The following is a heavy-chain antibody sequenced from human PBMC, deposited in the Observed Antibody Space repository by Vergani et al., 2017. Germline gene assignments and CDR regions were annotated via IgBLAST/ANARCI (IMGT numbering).Heavy chain of an antibody. Sequence: QVQLVQSGAEVKKPGASVKVSCKVSGYTLTELSMHWVRQAPGKGLEWMGGFDPEDGETIYAQKFQGRVTMTRDTSTSTVYMELSSLRSEDTAVYYCARFSAVAGTEWGQGTLVTVSS. D-gene: IGHD6-19*01. CDR2: FDPEDGET. J-gene: IGHJ4*02. CDR3: ARFSAVAGTE. V-gene: IGHV1-24*01. CDR1: GYTLTELS.